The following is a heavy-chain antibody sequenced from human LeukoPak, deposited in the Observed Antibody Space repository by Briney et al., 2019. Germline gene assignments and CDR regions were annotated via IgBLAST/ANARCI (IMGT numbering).Heavy chain of an antibody. J-gene: IGHJ6*03. CDR1: GFTFSSYA. V-gene: IGHV3-30*04. CDR3: ARGGSDMDV. Sequence: GGSLRLSCAASGFTFSSYAMHWVRQAPGKGLEWVAVISYDGSNKYYADSVKGRFTISRDNAKNSLYLQMNSLRAEDTAVYYCARGGSDMDVWGKGTTVTISS. D-gene: IGHD6-25*01. CDR2: ISYDGSNK.